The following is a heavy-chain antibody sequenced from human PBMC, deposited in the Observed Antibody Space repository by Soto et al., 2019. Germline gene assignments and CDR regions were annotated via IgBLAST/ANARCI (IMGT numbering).Heavy chain of an antibody. CDR1: GGTFSSYA. Sequence: SVKVSCKASGGTFSSYAISWVRQAPGQGLEGMGGIIPMFGTANSAKKIQGRVTITADESTSRASMALSSLRSEDKALYNSARVDLAGNSEGTYCYYGMDVWGQGTTVTVSS. CDR2: IIPMFGTA. D-gene: IGHD6-13*01. CDR3: ARVDLAGNSEGTYCYYGMDV. J-gene: IGHJ6*02. V-gene: IGHV1-69*13.